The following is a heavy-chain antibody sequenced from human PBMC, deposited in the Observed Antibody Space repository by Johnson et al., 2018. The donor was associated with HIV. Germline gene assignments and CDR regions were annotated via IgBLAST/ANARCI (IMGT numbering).Heavy chain of an antibody. CDR2: IQYAGTNT. V-gene: IGHV3-30*02. D-gene: IGHD3-10*01. J-gene: IGHJ3*02. CDR3: AKAPYGSGIRPGAFDI. Sequence: QMLLVESGGGVVQPGRSLRLFCAASGFTFNSYGMHWVRQAPGNGLEWVTFIQYAGTNTYYSGSVKGRFTISRDNSTTTLYLQMNSLRAEDTAVYYCAKAPYGSGIRPGAFDIWGQGTMVTVSS. CDR1: GFTFNSYG.